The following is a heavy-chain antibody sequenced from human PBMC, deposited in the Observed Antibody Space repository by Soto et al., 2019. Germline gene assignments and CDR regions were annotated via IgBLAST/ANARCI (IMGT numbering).Heavy chain of an antibody. J-gene: IGHJ4*02. V-gene: IGHV3-7*03. CDR1: GFTYSAYY. CDR2: IKDDGTKT. CDR3: ASFNWEVPATGP. D-gene: IGHD2-2*01. Sequence: HPGGSLRLSCSASGFTYSAYYMNWVRQAPGKGLEWVANIKDDGTKTFYADSVRGRFTISRDNAKNSLYLQMNSLRAEDTAVYYCASFNWEVPATGPWGRGTLVTVSS.